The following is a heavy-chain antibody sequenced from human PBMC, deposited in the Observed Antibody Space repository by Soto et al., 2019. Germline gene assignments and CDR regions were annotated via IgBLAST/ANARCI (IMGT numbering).Heavy chain of an antibody. J-gene: IGHJ6*03. V-gene: IGHV6-1*01. D-gene: IGHD1-7*01. CDR1: GDSVSSNSAA. CDR3: AGTTSHQWYYMDV. Sequence: QVQLQESGPGLVKPSQTLSLTCAISGDSVSSNSAAWNWIRLSPSRGLEWLARTYYSSRWYNDYAVSMRSQITVNPDTSKNQFSLQLTSVTPEDTVVYYCAGTTSHQWYYMDVWGKGTTVTVSS. CDR2: TYYSSRWYN.